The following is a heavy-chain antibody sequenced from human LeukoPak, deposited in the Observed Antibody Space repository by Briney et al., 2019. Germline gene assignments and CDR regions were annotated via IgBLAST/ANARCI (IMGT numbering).Heavy chain of an antibody. CDR1: GFTFSSYA. Sequence: QPGGSLRLSCGASGFTFSSYAMTWVRQAPGKGLEWVSAISGSGGITYYADSVKGRFTISRDNSKSTLYLQMNSLRAEDTALYYCAKDRIGSGTYYYFDYWGQGTLVTVSS. D-gene: IGHD3-10*01. J-gene: IGHJ4*02. V-gene: IGHV3-23*01. CDR3: AKDRIGSGTYYYFDY. CDR2: ISGSGGIT.